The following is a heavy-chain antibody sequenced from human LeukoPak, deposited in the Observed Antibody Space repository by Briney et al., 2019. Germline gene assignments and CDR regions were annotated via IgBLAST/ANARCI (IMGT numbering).Heavy chain of an antibody. CDR1: GGSISNSY. Sequence: SETLSLTCTVSGGSISNSYWSWIRQPPGKGLEWIGYIYYSGSTNYNPSLKSRVTISVDTSKNQFSLKLSSVTAADTAVYYCARVSIAAAGDYYYYGMDVWGQGTTVTVSS. D-gene: IGHD6-13*01. J-gene: IGHJ6*02. CDR3: ARVSIAAAGDYYYYGMDV. V-gene: IGHV4-59*01. CDR2: IYYSGST.